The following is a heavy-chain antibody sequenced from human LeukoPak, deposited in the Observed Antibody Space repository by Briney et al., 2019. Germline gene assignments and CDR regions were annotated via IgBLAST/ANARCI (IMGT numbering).Heavy chain of an antibody. CDR1: GFTFSSCA. V-gene: IGHV3-23*01. D-gene: IGHD2-2*01. Sequence: GGSLRLSCAASGFTFSSCAMTWVRQVPGKGLEWVSGISGSGGATYYADSVKGRFTISRDNSKNTLYLEMSSLRAEDTAVYYCAKTPIYCSSTSCYPITNWGQGTLVTVSS. CDR3: AKTPIYCSSTSCYPITN. CDR2: ISGSGGAT. J-gene: IGHJ4*02.